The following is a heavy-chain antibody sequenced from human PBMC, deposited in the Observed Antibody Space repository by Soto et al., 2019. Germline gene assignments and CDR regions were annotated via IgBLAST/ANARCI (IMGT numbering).Heavy chain of an antibody. J-gene: IGHJ1*01. D-gene: IGHD2-21*01. CDR3: ARDNVVIPDDTDH. CDR1: GYSFTTYY. V-gene: IGHV1-46*04. Sequence: QVQLVQSGAEVRKPGASVKISCKASGYSFTTYYVHWVRQAPGQGLEWVGIINPSGDSTNYAQKLQGRVIMTADTSPSTVYMELRSLRSEDTAVYYCARDNVVIPDDTDHWGQGTLVTVSS. CDR2: INPSGDST.